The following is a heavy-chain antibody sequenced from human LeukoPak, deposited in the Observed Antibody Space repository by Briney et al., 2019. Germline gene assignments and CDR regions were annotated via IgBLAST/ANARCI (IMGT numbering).Heavy chain of an antibody. CDR3: ARGPIGRQLVRYYYYYMDV. Sequence: PSETLSLTCAVYGGSFSGYYWSWIRQPPGKGLEWIGETNHSGSTNYNPSLKSRVHISVDTSKNQFSLKLSSVTAADTAVYYCARGPIGRQLVRYYYYYMDVWGKGTTVTVSS. CDR1: GGSFSGYY. D-gene: IGHD6-6*01. CDR2: TNHSGST. J-gene: IGHJ6*03. V-gene: IGHV4-34*01.